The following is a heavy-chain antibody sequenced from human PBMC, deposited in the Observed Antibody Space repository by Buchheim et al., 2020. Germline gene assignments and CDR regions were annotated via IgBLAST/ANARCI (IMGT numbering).Heavy chain of an antibody. CDR3: ARSLHTAGVGGTYYYYGMDV. J-gene: IGHJ6*04. CDR2: INHSGST. Sequence: QVQLQQWGAGLLKPSKTLSLTCAVYGGSFSGYYWSWIRQPPGKGLEWIGEINHSGSTKYNPSLKSRVTISVDTSKNQFSLRLSSVTAADTAVYYCARSLHTAGVGGTYYYYGMDVWGKGTT. CDR1: GGSFSGYY. V-gene: IGHV4-34*01. D-gene: IGHD3-16*01.